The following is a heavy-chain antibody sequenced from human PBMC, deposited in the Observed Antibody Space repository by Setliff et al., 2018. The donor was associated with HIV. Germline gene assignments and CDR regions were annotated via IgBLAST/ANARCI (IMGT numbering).Heavy chain of an antibody. Sequence: PGESLTISCKGSGYSFTSYWIGWVRQMPGKGLEWMGIIYPGDSETRYSPSFQGQVTISADESISTAYLQWSSLKASDTAMYCCARHTRPYSSSDSFDSWGQGTLVTV. CDR2: IYPGDSET. V-gene: IGHV5-51*01. J-gene: IGHJ4*02. CDR3: ARHTRPYSSSDSFDS. D-gene: IGHD3-22*01. CDR1: GYSFTSYW.